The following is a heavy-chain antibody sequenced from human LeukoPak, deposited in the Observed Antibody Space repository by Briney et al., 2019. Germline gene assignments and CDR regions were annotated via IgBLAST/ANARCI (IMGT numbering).Heavy chain of an antibody. J-gene: IGHJ6*02. CDR3: VRDRGIASTGGYGMDV. Sequence: GGSLRLSCAASGYTVSNIYMSWVRQAPGTGLEWVSIIHSGGITHYADSVKGRFTISRDNSKNTLYLQMNSLRAEDTAVYYCVRDRGIASTGGYGMDVWGQGTTVTVSS. CDR1: GYTVSNIY. D-gene: IGHD6-13*01. V-gene: IGHV3-53*01. CDR2: IHSGGIT.